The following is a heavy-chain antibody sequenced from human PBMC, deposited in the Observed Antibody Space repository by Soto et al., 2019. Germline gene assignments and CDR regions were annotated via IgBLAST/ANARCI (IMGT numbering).Heavy chain of an antibody. CDR1: GGSISSGDYY. CDR3: ARDKSAYCGGDCYPS. D-gene: IGHD2-21*02. J-gene: IGHJ5*02. V-gene: IGHV4-30-4*01. CDR2: IYYSGST. Sequence: QVQLQESGPGLVKPSQTLSLTCTVSGGSISSGDYYWSWIRQPPGKGLEWIGYIYYSGSTYYNPSLTSRFTISVDTSKNQYSLKLSSVTAADTAVYYCARDKSAYCGGDCYPSWGKGTLVTVSS.